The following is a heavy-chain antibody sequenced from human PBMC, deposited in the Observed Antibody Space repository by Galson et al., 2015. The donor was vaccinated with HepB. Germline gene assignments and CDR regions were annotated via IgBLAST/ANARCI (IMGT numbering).Heavy chain of an antibody. D-gene: IGHD2-15*01. CDR1: GGSISSGGYY. V-gene: IGHV4-39*07. CDR2: INHSGST. J-gene: IGHJ4*02. Sequence: LSLTCTVSGGSISSGGYYWSWIRQPPGKGLEWIGEINHSGSTNYNPSLKSRVTISVDTSKNQFSLKLSSVTAADTAVYYCARGRRGLGRRGWSYFDYWGQGTLVTVSS. CDR3: ARGRRGLGRRGWSYFDY.